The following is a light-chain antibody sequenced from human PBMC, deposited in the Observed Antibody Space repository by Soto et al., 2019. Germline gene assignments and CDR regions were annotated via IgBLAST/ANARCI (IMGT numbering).Light chain of an antibody. CDR1: QSFSANF. CDR3: QRYGSSWT. J-gene: IGKJ1*01. V-gene: IGKV3-20*01. Sequence: IVLTQSPGTLSLSPGAGATLSCRASQSFSANFLAWYQQKPGQGPRLLIYRASIRATGIPDRFSGSGSGTDFTLTISRLEPEDFAVYYCQRYGSSWTFGQGTKVEVK. CDR2: RAS.